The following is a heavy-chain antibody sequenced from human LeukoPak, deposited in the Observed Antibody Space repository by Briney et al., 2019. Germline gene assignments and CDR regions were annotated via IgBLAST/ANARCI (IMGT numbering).Heavy chain of an antibody. CDR2: INPNSGGT. D-gene: IGHD6-13*01. V-gene: IGHV1-2*02. CDR3: AGGDTRAAGTGYYYMDV. J-gene: IGHJ6*03. Sequence: ASVKVSCKASGYTVTGYYMHWVRQAPGQGLEWMGWINPNSGGTNYAQKFQGRVTMTRDTSISTAYMELSRLRSDDTAVYYCAGGDTRAAGTGYYYMDVWGKGTTVTVSS. CDR1: GYTVTGYY.